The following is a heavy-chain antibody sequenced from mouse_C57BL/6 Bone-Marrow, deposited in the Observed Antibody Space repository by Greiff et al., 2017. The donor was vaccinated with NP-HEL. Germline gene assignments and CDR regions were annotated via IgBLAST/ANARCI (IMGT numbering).Heavy chain of an antibody. CDR2: ISNGGGST. J-gene: IGHJ3*01. D-gene: IGHD3-1*01. CDR3: ARLVAY. Sequence: EVQVVESGGGLVQPGGSLKLSCAASGFTFSDYYMYWVRQTPEKRLEWVAYISNGGGSTYYPDTVKGRFTISRDNAKNTLYLQMSRLKSEDTAMYYCARLVAYWGQGTLVTVSA. V-gene: IGHV5-12*01. CDR1: GFTFSDYY.